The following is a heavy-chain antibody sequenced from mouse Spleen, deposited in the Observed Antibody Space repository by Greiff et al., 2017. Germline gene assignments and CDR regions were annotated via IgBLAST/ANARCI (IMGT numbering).Heavy chain of an antibody. Sequence: QVHVKQPGAELVKPGASVKLSCKASGYTFTSYWMHWVKQRPGQGLEWIGMIHPNSGSTNYNEKFKSKATLTVDKSSSTAYMQLSSLTSEDSAVYYCARPYDYEGYYYAMDYWGQGTSVTVSS. J-gene: IGHJ4*01. V-gene: IGHV1-64*01. CDR1: GYTFTSYW. CDR2: IHPNSGST. D-gene: IGHD2-4*01. CDR3: ARPYDYEGYYYAMDY.